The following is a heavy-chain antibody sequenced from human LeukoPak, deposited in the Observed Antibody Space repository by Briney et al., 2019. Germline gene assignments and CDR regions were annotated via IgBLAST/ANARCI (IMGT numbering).Heavy chain of an antibody. D-gene: IGHD5-18*01. J-gene: IGHJ6*02. V-gene: IGHV3-7*01. CDR2: IKPDGSDK. CDR3: ARGILAHYGMDV. CDR1: EFTFSDYW. Sequence: PGGSLRLSCAASEFTFSDYWMSWVRQTPGKGLEWVANIKPDGSDKNYEDSVKGRFTISRDNAKNTLYLQMNSLRVEDTAVYYCARGILAHYGMDVWGQGTTVTVSS.